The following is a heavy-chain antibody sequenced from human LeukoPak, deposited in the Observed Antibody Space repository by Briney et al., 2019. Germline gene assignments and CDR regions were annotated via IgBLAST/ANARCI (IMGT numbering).Heavy chain of an antibody. J-gene: IGHJ4*02. CDR1: GFTFSSYS. V-gene: IGHV3-21*01. D-gene: IGHD5-12*01. CDR3: ARPQGWLRPCDY. Sequence: GGSLRLSCAASGFTFSSYSMNWVRQAPGKGLEWVSSISSSSSYIYYADSVKGRFTISRDNAKNSLYLQMNSLRAEDTAVYYCARPQGWLRPCDYWGQGTLVTVSS. CDR2: ISSSSSYI.